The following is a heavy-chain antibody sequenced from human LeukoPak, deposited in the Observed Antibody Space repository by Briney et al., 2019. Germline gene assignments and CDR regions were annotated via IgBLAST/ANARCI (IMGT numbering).Heavy chain of an antibody. CDR1: GFTFSSYS. CDR2: ITSRSTYI. J-gene: IGHJ6*03. CDR3: ARVLLGATTINYYYYYTDV. V-gene: IGHV3-21*01. D-gene: IGHD1-26*01. Sequence: GGSLRLSCAASGFTFSSYSMNWVRQAPGKGLEWVSSITSRSTYINYADSAKGRFTISRDNAKNSLYLQMNSLRAEDTAVYYCARVLLGATTINYYYYYTDVWGKGTTVNVSS.